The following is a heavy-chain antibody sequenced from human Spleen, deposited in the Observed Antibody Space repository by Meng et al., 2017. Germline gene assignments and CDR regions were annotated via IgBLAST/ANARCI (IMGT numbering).Heavy chain of an antibody. V-gene: IGHV4-34*01. D-gene: IGHD3-3*01. Sequence: SETLSLTCAVYGGSFSGYYWSWIRQPPGKGLEWMGEINHSGSTNYNPSLKSRVTISVDTSKNQFSLKLSSVTAADTAVYYCARGLEWFDGSPQIYYYYGMDVWGQGTMVTVSS. CDR3: ARGLEWFDGSPQIYYYYGMDV. CDR1: GGSFSGYY. CDR2: INHSGST. J-gene: IGHJ6*02.